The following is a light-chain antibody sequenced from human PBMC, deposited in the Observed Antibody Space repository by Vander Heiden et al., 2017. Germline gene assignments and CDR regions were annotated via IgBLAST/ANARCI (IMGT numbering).Light chain of an antibody. Sequence: DIQMTQSPSSLSASVGDRVTISCRASQSISTYLNWYQQKPGKAPELLIYAASSLQSGVPTRFSGSGSGTDFTLTISSLQPEDFATYYCQQSDSTPRSFGQGTKLEIK. CDR2: AAS. CDR1: QSISTY. V-gene: IGKV1-39*01. J-gene: IGKJ2*01. CDR3: QQSDSTPRS.